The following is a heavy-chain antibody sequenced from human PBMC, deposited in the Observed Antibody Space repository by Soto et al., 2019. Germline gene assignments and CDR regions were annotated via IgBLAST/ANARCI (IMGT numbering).Heavy chain of an antibody. Sequence: GGSLRLSCAASGFTFSSYWMSWVRQAPGKGLEWVANIKQDGSEKYYVDSVKGRFTISRDNAKNSLYLQMNSLRAEDTAVYYCARDHPYGSGSYYTPYYYYYYMDVWGKGTTVTVSS. D-gene: IGHD3-10*01. CDR1: GFTFSSYW. CDR3: ARDHPYGSGSYYTPYYYYYYMDV. V-gene: IGHV3-7*03. CDR2: IKQDGSEK. J-gene: IGHJ6*03.